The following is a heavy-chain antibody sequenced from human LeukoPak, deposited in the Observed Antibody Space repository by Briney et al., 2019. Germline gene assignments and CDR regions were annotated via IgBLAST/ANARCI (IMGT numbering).Heavy chain of an antibody. CDR1: GFTFSSYS. CDR3: ARANPAVAGTFDY. J-gene: IGHJ4*02. Sequence: PGGSLRLSCAASGFTFSSYSMNWVRQARGKGLERVSSISSSSSYIYYADSVKGRFTISRDNAKNSLYLQMNSLRAEDTAVYYCARANPAVAGTFDYWGQGTLVTVSS. V-gene: IGHV3-21*01. CDR2: ISSSSSYI. D-gene: IGHD6-19*01.